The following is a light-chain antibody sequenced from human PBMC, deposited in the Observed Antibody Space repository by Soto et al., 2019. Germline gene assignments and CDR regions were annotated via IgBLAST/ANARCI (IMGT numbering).Light chain of an antibody. CDR3: QQYDDLPFT. Sequence: DIQMTQSPSSLSASVGDRVTITCQASQAIGNYLTWYQQKPGKAPKLLIHEASNLETGVPSRFSGSGPGTDFTFTINSLQPEDIATYYCQQYDDLPFTFGGGTKVEIK. CDR2: EAS. CDR1: QAIGNY. V-gene: IGKV1-33*01. J-gene: IGKJ4*01.